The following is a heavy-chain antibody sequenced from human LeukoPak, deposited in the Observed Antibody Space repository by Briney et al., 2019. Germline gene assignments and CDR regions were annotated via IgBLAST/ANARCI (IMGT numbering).Heavy chain of an antibody. CDR2: IIPIFGTA. J-gene: IGHJ5*02. D-gene: IGHD2-2*01. CDR3: ARGSAAPPTRNWFDP. Sequence: SVKVSCKASGYTFTSYAISWVRQAPGQGLEWMGGIIPIFGTANYAQKFQGRVTITTDESTSTAYMELSSLRSEDTAVYYCARGSAAPPTRNWFDPWGQGTLVTVSS. V-gene: IGHV1-69*05. CDR1: GYTFTSYA.